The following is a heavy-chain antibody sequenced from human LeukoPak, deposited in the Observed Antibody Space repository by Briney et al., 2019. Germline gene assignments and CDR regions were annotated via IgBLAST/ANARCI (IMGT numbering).Heavy chain of an antibody. J-gene: IGHJ4*02. CDR3: AKEMRGSQRVPKDFDC. V-gene: IGHV3-30*02. CDR1: GFTFSSYG. D-gene: IGHD1-26*01. CDR2: IRYDGSNK. Sequence: GGSLRLSCAASGFTFSSYGMHWVRQAPGKGLEWVAFIRYDGSNKYYADSVKGRFTISRDNSKNTLYLQMNSLRAEDTAVYYCAKEMRGSQRVPKDFDCWGQGTLVTVSS.